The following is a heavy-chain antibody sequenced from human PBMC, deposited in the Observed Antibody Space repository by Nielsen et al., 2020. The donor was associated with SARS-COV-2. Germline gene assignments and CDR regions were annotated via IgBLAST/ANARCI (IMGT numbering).Heavy chain of an antibody. CDR2: ISAYNGNT. J-gene: IGHJ6*02. V-gene: IGHV1-2*02. Sequence: WVRQAPGQGLEWMGWISAYNGNTNYAQKFQGRVTMTRDTSISTAYMELSRLRSDDTAVYYCARGMNGIAAAQHYYYGVDVWGQGTTVTVSS. D-gene: IGHD6-13*01. CDR3: ARGMNGIAAAQHYYYGVDV.